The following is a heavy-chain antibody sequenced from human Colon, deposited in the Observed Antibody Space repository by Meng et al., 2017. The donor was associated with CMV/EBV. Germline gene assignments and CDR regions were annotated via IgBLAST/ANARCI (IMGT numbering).Heavy chain of an antibody. CDR2: IKTDGSTT. CDR1: GFTFSNYW. Sequence: LSCAVSGFTFSNYWMYWVRQTPGKGLVGVARIKTDGSTTEYADSVKGRFTISRDNGRNTLYLQMNSLRGEDTAVYFCVSGLVGTRNYWAQGTLVTVSS. D-gene: IGHD1-14*01. CDR3: VSGLVGTRNY. J-gene: IGHJ4*02. V-gene: IGHV3-74*03.